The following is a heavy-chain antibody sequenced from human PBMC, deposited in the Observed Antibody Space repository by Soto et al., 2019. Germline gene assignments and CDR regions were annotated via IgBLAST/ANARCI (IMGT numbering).Heavy chain of an antibody. CDR1: GFMYSSYS. J-gene: IGHJ6*02. Sequence: EVQLVESGGALAQPGGSLRLSCAASGFMYSSYSINWVRQDPGKGLEWLSYISGSSATIYYADSVKGRFTISRDNAQNSLYLQMNSLRAEDTAVYYCARAYFYYGMDVWGQGTTVTVSS. CDR3: ARAYFYYGMDV. V-gene: IGHV3-48*01. CDR2: ISGSSATI.